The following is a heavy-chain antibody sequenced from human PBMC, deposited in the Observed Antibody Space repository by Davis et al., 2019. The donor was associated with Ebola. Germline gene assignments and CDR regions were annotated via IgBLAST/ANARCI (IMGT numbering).Heavy chain of an antibody. V-gene: IGHV3-30-3*01. J-gene: IGHJ6*02. CDR1: GFTFSSYA. D-gene: IGHD3-9*01. CDR2: ISYDGSNK. CDR3: ARAYYDILTGYYPNYYYYGMDV. Sequence: GESLKISCAASGFTFSSYAMHWVRQAPGKGLEWVAVISYDGSNKYYGEFVKGRFTISRDNSKKTLYLQMNSLRAEDTAVYYCARAYYDILTGYYPNYYYYGMDVWGQGTTVTVSS.